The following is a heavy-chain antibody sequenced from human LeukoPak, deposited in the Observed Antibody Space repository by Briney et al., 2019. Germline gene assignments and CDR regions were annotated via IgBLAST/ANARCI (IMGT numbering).Heavy chain of an antibody. Sequence: PGGSLRLSCAASGFTVSSNYMSWVRQAPGKGLEWVSVLYSAGSTYYADSVKGRFTISRDNSKNTLYLQMTSLRAEDTAVYYCARDRSYYDSDFDYWGQGTLVTVSS. CDR3: ARDRSYYDSDFDY. J-gene: IGHJ4*02. V-gene: IGHV3-66*01. D-gene: IGHD3-22*01. CDR1: GFTVSSNY. CDR2: LYSAGST.